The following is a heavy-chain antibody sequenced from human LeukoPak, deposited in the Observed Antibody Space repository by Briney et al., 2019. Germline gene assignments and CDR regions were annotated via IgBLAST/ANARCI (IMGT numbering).Heavy chain of an antibody. V-gene: IGHV3-15*01. J-gene: IGHJ1*01. CDR2: IKRETDGGTI. D-gene: IGHD3-22*01. CDR1: GFTFSSYT. Sequence: GGSLRLSCAASGFTFSSYTMNWVRQAPGKGLEWLGRIKRETDGGTIDYAAPVKGRFTISRDDSRNTLYLQMDSLKIEDTAVYYCTTDPYYDNSELQFQHWGQGTLVTVSS. CDR3: TTDPYYDNSELQFQH.